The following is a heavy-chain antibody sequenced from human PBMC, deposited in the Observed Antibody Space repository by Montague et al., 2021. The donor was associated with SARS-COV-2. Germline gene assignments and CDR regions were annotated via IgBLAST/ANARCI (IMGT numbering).Heavy chain of an antibody. D-gene: IGHD2-2*01. V-gene: IGHV4-39*07. CDR3: ARSQDCSTTSCHFDY. CDR2: IYYSGST. J-gene: IGHJ4*02. CDR1: GGSISSSSYY. Sequence: SETLSLTCTISGGSISSSSYYWGWIRQPPGKGLEWIGSIYYSGSTYYNPSLKSRVTISVDTSKNQFSLQLSSVTAADTAVYYCARSQDCSTTSCHFDYWGQGTLVTVSS.